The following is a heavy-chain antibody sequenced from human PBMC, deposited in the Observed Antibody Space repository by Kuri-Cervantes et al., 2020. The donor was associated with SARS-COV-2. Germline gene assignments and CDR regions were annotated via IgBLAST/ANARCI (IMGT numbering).Heavy chain of an antibody. D-gene: IGHD5-24*01. Sequence: LTVPAGSSSSYYWSWIRQPPGKGLEWIGYIYYSGSTNYNPSLKSRVTISVDTSKNQFSLKLSSVTAADTAVYYCARDLGHKRWLQYWYFDLWGRGTLVTVSS. V-gene: IGHV4-59*01. CDR3: ARDLGHKRWLQYWYFDL. CDR1: AGSSSSYY. CDR2: IYYSGST. J-gene: IGHJ2*01.